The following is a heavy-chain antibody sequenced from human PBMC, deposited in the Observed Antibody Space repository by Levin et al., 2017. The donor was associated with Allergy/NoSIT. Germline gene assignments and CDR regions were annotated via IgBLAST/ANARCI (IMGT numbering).Heavy chain of an antibody. CDR1: GYIFTNFW. Sequence: KVGDSLKISCKASGYIFTNFWIGWVRQMPGKGLEWMGIIYPGDSSTEYSPSFQGQVTISADKSISTAYLQWSSLEASDTAMYYCAVDGVVGANNFDYWGQGTLVTVSS. CDR2: IYPGDSST. D-gene: IGHD1-26*01. J-gene: IGHJ4*02. CDR3: AVDGVVGANNFDY. V-gene: IGHV5-51*01.